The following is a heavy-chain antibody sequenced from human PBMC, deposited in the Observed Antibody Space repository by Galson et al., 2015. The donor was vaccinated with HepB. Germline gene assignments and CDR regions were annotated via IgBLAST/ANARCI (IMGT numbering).Heavy chain of an antibody. Sequence: SVKVSCKASGYTFTSYGISWVRQAPGQGLEWMGWISAYNGNTNYAQKLQGRVTMTTDTSTSTAYMELRSLRSDDTAVYYCARELITRFWSGYYTVDYWGQGTLVTVSS. J-gene: IGHJ4*02. CDR3: ARELITRFWSGYYTVDY. D-gene: IGHD3-3*01. CDR2: ISAYNGNT. CDR1: GYTFTSYG. V-gene: IGHV1-18*04.